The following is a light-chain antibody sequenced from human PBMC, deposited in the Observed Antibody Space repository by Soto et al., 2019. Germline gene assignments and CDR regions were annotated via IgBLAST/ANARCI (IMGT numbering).Light chain of an antibody. Sequence: EMGMTQSPAIRPGTPEKSATLSCMASQNVDNYLAWYQQKPGQAPRLLIYDASNRATGIPARFSGSGSGTAFTLTISSLEPEDSAVYYCQQCSFWPRITFGQGTRLEI. V-gene: IGKV3-11*01. CDR3: QQCSFWPRIT. CDR2: DAS. J-gene: IGKJ5*01. CDR1: QNVDNY.